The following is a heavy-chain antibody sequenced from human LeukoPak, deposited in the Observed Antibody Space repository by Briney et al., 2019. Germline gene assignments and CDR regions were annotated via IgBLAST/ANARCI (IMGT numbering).Heavy chain of an antibody. J-gene: IGHJ4*02. CDR3: ARHSTYGDYGDY. CDR2: IYPGDSDT. Sequence: GESLKISCKGSGYSFTSYWIAWVRQMPGKGLEWMGFIYPGDSDTRYSPSFQAQVTFSADKSIRTAYLQWSSLKASDTAMYYCARHSTYGDYGDYWGQGTMVTVSS. CDR1: GYSFTSYW. V-gene: IGHV5-51*01. D-gene: IGHD4-17*01.